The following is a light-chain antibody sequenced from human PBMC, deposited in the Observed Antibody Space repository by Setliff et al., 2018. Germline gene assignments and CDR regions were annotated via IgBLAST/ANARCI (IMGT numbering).Light chain of an antibody. Sequence: QSVLTQPPSVSGAPGQTVSISCTGSTSGFSVHWYQQLPGVAPKLIIWTNNIRSSGVPDRFSGSKSGTSASLVITGLQPEDEADYYCQPYAGGPGGYVFGGGTKVTVL. CDR2: TNN. J-gene: IGLJ1*01. CDR1: TSGFS. CDR3: QPYAGGPGGYV. V-gene: IGLV1-40*01.